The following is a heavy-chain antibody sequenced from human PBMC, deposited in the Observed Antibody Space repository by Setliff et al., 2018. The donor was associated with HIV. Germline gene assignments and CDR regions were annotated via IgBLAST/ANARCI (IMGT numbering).Heavy chain of an antibody. V-gene: IGHV4-59*11. CDR2: IYYSGNT. D-gene: IGHD1-26*01. Sequence: PSETLSLTCSVSGASIRGHYWSWIRQSPGKGLEWIGNIYYSGNTNYNPSFKSRVTISVDTSKNQFSLKLNSVTATDTAVYYCARDHHSGRGSNFPWYSDLWGRGTLVTVSS. CDR3: ARDHHSGRGSNFPWYSDL. CDR1: GASIRGHY. J-gene: IGHJ2*01.